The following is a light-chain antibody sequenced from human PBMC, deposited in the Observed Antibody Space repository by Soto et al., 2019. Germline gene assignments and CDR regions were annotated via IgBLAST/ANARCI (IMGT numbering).Light chain of an antibody. V-gene: IGKV1-5*03. J-gene: IGKJ5*01. CDR3: QQYSTYPIT. CDR1: QSVTTW. CDR2: KAS. Sequence: TQSPSTLSASVGDRVTITGRASQSVTTWLAWYQQKRGKAPXLLIYKASNLESGLPSRFTGSGSGTEFTLTISSLQSDDFATYYCQQYSTYPITFGQGTRLEIK.